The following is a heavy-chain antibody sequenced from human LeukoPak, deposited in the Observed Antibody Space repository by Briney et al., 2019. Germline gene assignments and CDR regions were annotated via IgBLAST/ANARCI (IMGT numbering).Heavy chain of an antibody. D-gene: IGHD6-19*01. V-gene: IGHV3-48*03. Sequence: GGSLRLSCAASGFTFRSYEMNWVRQAPGKGLEWVSYISSSGSTIYYADSVKGRFTISRDNAKNSLYLQMNSLRAEDTAVYYCAAYSSGWYPIDYWGQGTLVTVSS. CDR1: GFTFRSYE. CDR2: ISSSGSTI. CDR3: AAYSSGWYPIDY. J-gene: IGHJ4*02.